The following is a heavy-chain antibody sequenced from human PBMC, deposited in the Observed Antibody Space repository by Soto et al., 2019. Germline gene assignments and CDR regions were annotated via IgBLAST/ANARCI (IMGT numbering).Heavy chain of an antibody. CDR3: ARDKDRPRLGGNYYYIMDV. CDR2: IIPIFRTP. CDR1: GGTFSSYA. D-gene: IGHD5-12*01. Sequence: QVQLVQSGAEVKKPGSSVKVSCKASGGTFSSYAISWVRQAPGQGLEWMGGIIPIFRTPDYAQKFQGRVTITADESTSTAYMELSSLRSEDTAVYYCARDKDRPRLGGNYYYIMDVWGQETTVTVSS. V-gene: IGHV1-69*12. J-gene: IGHJ6*02.